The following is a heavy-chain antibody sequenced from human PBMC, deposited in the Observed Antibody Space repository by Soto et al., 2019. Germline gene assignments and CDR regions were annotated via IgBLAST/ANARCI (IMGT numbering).Heavy chain of an antibody. CDR2: VSVRGGST. Sequence: PGGSLRLSCAASGFTFSSYSMSWVRQAPGKGLEWVSAVSVRGGSTDYADSVKGRFTISRDNSKNTLYLQMNSLSAEDTAVYYCAKDQQDREWELPIWGQGTLVTVSS. D-gene: IGHD1-26*01. CDR1: GFTFSSYS. J-gene: IGHJ4*02. V-gene: IGHV3-23*01. CDR3: AKDQQDREWELPI.